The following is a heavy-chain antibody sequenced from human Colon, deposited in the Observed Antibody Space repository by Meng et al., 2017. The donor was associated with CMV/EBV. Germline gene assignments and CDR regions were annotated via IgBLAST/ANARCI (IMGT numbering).Heavy chain of an antibody. CDR1: GFTFNTFW. CDR2: IKEDGRGQ. CDR3: VRYENLQHGMDV. J-gene: IGHJ6*02. Sequence: GESLKISCAASGFTFNTFWMTWVRQAPGKGLEWVANIKEDGRGQWYVDSVKGRFTISRDHARKSLYPQMNSLRAEDTAVYYCVRYENLQHGMDVWGQGTTVTVSS. V-gene: IGHV3-7*01. D-gene: IGHD1-1*01.